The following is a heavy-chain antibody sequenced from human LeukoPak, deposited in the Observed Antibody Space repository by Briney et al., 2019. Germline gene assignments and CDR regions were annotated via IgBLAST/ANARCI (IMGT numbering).Heavy chain of an antibody. CDR3: AREGGGKGAFDI. J-gene: IGHJ3*02. V-gene: IGHV3-11*01. CDR2: ISSSGRTT. CDR1: GFIFSGYY. Sequence: GGSLRLSCEASGFIFSGYYMSWTRKAPGKGLEWVSYISSSGRTTNYADSVKGRFTISRDNAKRSLYLHLKSLRVEDTAVYYCAREGGGKGAFDIWGQGTVVTVSS. D-gene: IGHD4-23*01.